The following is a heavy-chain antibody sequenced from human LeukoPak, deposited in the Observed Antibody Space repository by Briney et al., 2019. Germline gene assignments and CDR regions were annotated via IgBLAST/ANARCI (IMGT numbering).Heavy chain of an antibody. J-gene: IGHJ4*02. CDR1: GFTFSSHG. CDR2: IWYDASNG. CDR3: VRDMGSNWYGPIDY. Sequence: PGGSLRLSCAASGFTFSSHGMHWVRQAPGKGLEWVAVIWYDASNGFCADSVKGRFTISRDNSKNTLFMQMNSLRAEDTAVYYCVRDMGSNWYGPIDYWGQGTLVTVSS. V-gene: IGHV3-33*01. D-gene: IGHD6-13*01.